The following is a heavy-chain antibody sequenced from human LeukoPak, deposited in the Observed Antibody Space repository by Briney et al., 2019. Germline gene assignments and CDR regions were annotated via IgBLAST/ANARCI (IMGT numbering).Heavy chain of an antibody. Sequence: GGSLRLSCAASGFTFDDYAMHWVRQAPGKGLEWVSGISWNSGSIGYADSVKGRFTISRDNAKNSLYLQMNSLRAEDTALYYCAKTFYGSGSYLAFDIWGQGTMVTVSS. V-gene: IGHV3-9*01. D-gene: IGHD3-10*01. CDR2: ISWNSGSI. CDR3: AKTFYGSGSYLAFDI. CDR1: GFTFDDYA. J-gene: IGHJ3*02.